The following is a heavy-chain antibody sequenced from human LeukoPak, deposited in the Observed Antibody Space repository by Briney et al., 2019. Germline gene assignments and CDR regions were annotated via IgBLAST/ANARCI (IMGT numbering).Heavy chain of an antibody. CDR1: GFTFDDYG. CDR3: ATSRIAVAGRDY. V-gene: IGHV3-20*04. J-gene: IGHJ4*02. D-gene: IGHD6-19*01. Sequence: GGSLRLSCAASGFTFDDYGMSWVRQAPGKGLEWVSGINWSGGSTGYADSVKGRFTISRDNDKNSLYLQMNGLRDEDTALYYCATSRIAVAGRDYWGQGTLVTVSS. CDR2: INWSGGST.